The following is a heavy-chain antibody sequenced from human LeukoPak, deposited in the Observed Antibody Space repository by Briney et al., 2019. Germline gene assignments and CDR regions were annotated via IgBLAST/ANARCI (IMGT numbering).Heavy chain of an antibody. CDR1: GFTVSSNY. D-gene: IGHD6-13*01. CDR3: VRVLAAAGTEAFDY. V-gene: IGHV3-53*04. Sequence: GGSLRLSCAAYGFTVSSNYMSWVRQAPGKGLEWVSVIYSGGSTYYADSGKGRFTISRNNSKSTMYLQMNSLKPEDTGVYYCVRVLAAAGTEAFDYWGQGILVTVSS. CDR2: IYSGGST. J-gene: IGHJ4*02.